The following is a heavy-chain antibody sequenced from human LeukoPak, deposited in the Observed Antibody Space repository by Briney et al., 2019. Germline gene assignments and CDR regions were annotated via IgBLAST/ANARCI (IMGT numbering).Heavy chain of an antibody. J-gene: IGHJ3*02. Sequence: TGGSLRLSCAASGFTFSSYGMHWVRQAPGKGLEWVAFIRYDRSNKYYADSVKGRFTISRDNSKNTLYLQMNSLRAEDTAVYYCAKDALWFGELLGAFDIWGQGTMVTVSS. CDR2: IRYDRSNK. CDR3: AKDALWFGELLGAFDI. D-gene: IGHD3-10*01. V-gene: IGHV3-30*02. CDR1: GFTFSSYG.